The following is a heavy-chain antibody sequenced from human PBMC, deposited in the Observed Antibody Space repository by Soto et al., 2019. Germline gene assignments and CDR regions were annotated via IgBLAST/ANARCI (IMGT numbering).Heavy chain of an antibody. D-gene: IGHD1-20*01. CDR3: ARAPGITGTINWFDP. Sequence: QVQLQESGPGLVKPSQTLSLTCTVSGGSISSGDYYCSWIRQPPGKGLEWIGYIYYSGSTYYNPSLKSRVTISVDTSKNQFSLKLSSVTAADTAVYYCARAPGITGTINWFDPWGQGTLVTVSS. CDR1: GGSISSGDYY. V-gene: IGHV4-30-4*01. CDR2: IYYSGST. J-gene: IGHJ5*02.